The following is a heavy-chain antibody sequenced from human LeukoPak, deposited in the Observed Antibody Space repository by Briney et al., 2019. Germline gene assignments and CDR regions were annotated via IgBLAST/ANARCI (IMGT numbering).Heavy chain of an antibody. D-gene: IGHD6-13*01. Sequence: ASVKVSCKASGYTFSGNYMHWVRQAPGQGLEWMGWINPNSGGTKYAQKFQGRVTMTRDTSISTAYMELSRLRSDDTAVYYCARGYSRLNFYFDYWGQGTLVTVSS. CDR3: ARGYSRLNFYFDY. J-gene: IGHJ4*02. V-gene: IGHV1-2*02. CDR2: INPNSGGT. CDR1: GYTFSGNY.